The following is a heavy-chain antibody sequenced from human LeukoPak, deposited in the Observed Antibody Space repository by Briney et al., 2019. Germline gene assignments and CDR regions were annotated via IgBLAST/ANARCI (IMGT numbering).Heavy chain of an antibody. Sequence: SETLSLACTVSGASISSSSYYWCWIRQPPGKGLEWIATTYYAGSTYFNPSLKSRVTISVDTANNHFSLKLRSVTAADTAVYYCARWGSGSSFDYWGQGTLVTVSS. J-gene: IGHJ4*02. D-gene: IGHD1-26*01. V-gene: IGHV4-39*01. CDR2: TYYAGST. CDR1: GASISSSSYY. CDR3: ARWGSGSSFDY.